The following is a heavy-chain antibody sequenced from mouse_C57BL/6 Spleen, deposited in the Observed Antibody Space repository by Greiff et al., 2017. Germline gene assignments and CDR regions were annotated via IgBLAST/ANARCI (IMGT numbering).Heavy chain of an antibody. V-gene: IGHV14-2*01. CDR2: VDPEDGET. CDR3: ASGTGAY. J-gene: IGHJ3*01. CDR1: GFNIKDYY. D-gene: IGHD4-1*01. Sequence: VQLKQSGAELVKPGASVKLSCTASGFNIKDYYMHWVKQRTEQGLEWIGRVDPEDGETKYAPKFQGKATITADPSSNTAYLQLSSLTSEDTAVYYCASGTGAYWGQGTLVTVSA.